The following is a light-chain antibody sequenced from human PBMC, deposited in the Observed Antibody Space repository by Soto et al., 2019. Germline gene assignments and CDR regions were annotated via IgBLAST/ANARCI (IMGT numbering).Light chain of an antibody. CDR2: GAS. CDR1: QSVSSN. CDR3: QQYGVSPIS. V-gene: IGKV3-20*01. J-gene: IGKJ1*01. Sequence: PGERATLSCRASQSVSSNLAWYQQKPGQAPRLLISGASSRATGIPDRFSGGGSGTDFTLTISRLEPEDFALYYCQQYGVSPISFGQGTKVDIK.